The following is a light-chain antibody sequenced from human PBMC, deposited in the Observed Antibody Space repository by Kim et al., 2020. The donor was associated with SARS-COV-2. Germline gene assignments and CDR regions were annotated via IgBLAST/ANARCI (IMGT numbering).Light chain of an antibody. Sequence: NFMLTQPHSVPESPGKTVTISCTRSSGSIDDNYVQWYQQRPGGVPTTVIYEDDQRPSGVSDRFSGSIDNSSNSASLTISGLRTEDEADYYCQSYNRDNVIFGGGTQLTVL. V-gene: IGLV6-57*04. CDR2: EDD. CDR1: SGSIDDNY. CDR3: QSYNRDNVI. J-gene: IGLJ2*01.